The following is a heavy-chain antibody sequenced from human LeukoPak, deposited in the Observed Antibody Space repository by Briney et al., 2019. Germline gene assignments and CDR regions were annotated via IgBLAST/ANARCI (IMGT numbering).Heavy chain of an antibody. CDR3: ARDSDSSGYYSFDY. CDR1: GFIFSSYG. D-gene: IGHD3-22*01. V-gene: IGHV3-33*01. CDR2: IWYDGSNK. Sequence: GGSLRLSCAASGFIFSSYGMHWVRQAPGKGLEWVAVIWYDGSNKYYADSVKGRFTISRDNSKNTLYLQMNSLRAEDTAVYYCARDSDSSGYYSFDYWGQGTLVTVSS. J-gene: IGHJ4*02.